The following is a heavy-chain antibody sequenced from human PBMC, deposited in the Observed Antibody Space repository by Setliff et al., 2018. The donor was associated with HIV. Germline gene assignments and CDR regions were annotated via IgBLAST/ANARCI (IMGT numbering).Heavy chain of an antibody. J-gene: IGHJ2*01. Sequence: ASETLSLTCTISGGFISNHYWNWIRQPPGKGLEWIGSTHYSGSSYYSPSLKSRVTISLDTSKNQFSPKLSSMTAADTAVYYCARDVGLCGVDCWPYFYFDLWGRGNLVTVSS. D-gene: IGHD2-21*02. CDR3: ARDVGLCGVDCWPYFYFDL. CDR1: GGFISNHY. CDR2: THYSGSS. V-gene: IGHV4-59*11.